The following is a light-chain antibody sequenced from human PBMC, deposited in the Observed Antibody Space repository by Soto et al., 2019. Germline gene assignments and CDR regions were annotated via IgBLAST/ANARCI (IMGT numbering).Light chain of an antibody. V-gene: IGKV2D-29*01. Sequence: DIVMTQTPFSLSVTPGQPASISSKSSQTLLFSDGRTFLYWYLQKPGQPPQLLISEVSNRLSGVPDRFSGGGSATDFTLKISRVEAEDVGVYYCMQSIQFPRTFGQGTKLDIK. CDR3: MQSIQFPRT. J-gene: IGKJ2*01. CDR2: EVS. CDR1: QTLLFSDGRTF.